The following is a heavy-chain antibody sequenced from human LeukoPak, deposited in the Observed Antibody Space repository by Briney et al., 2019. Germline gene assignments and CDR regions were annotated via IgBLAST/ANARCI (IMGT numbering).Heavy chain of an antibody. J-gene: IGHJ5*02. CDR2: IYTSGST. Sequence: SETLSLTCTVSGGSISSGSYYWSWIRQPAGKGLEWIGRIYTSGSTNYNPSLKSRVTISVDTSKNQFSLKLSSVTAADTAVYYCARGGYQLLYGNNWFNPWGQGTLVTVSS. V-gene: IGHV4-61*02. D-gene: IGHD2-2*02. CDR3: ARGGYQLLYGNNWFNP. CDR1: GGSISSGSYY.